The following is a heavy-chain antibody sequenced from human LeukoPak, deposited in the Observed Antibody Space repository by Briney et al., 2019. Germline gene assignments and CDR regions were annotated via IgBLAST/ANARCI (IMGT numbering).Heavy chain of an antibody. CDR2: IIPIFGTA. CDR3: ASGPHYDYVWGSYRHNYFDS. CDR1: GGTFSSYA. D-gene: IGHD3-16*02. V-gene: IGHV1-69*06. J-gene: IGHJ4*02. Sequence: SVKVSCKASGGTFSSYAISWVRQAPGQGLEWMGGIIPIFGTANYAQKFQGRVTITADKSTSTAYMELSSLRSEDTAVYYCASGPHYDYVWGSYRHNYFDSWGQGTLVTVSS.